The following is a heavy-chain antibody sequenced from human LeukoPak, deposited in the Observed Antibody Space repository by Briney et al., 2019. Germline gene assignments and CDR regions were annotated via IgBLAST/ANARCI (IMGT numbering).Heavy chain of an antibody. Sequence: TGGSLRLSCAASGFTFSIYAMHWVRQAPGKGLEWVAAISGDGNGKYYADSVKGRFTISRDNSKNMLYLQMNNLRAEDTSVFYCVKDHERNLDRLGGNYWGQGTLVTVSS. D-gene: IGHD3-9*01. V-gene: IGHV3-30*18. CDR1: GFTFSIYA. J-gene: IGHJ4*02. CDR2: ISGDGNGK. CDR3: VKDHERNLDRLGGNY.